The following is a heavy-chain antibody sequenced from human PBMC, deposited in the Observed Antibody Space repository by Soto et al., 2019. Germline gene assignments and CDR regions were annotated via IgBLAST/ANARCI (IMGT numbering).Heavy chain of an antibody. CDR2: VSNDGSSK. CDR3: AKDHGEGDWRHLFGD. Sequence: QVQLVESGGGVVQPGNSLRLSCAASGFSFSKYAMHWVRQASGEGLEWVAVVSNDGSSKYYGDSVKGRFTISRDNSQNTLYLQMNSLRPEDTAVYYCAKDHGEGDWRHLFGDWGKGTLVTVSS. V-gene: IGHV3-30*18. CDR1: GFSFSKYA. J-gene: IGHJ4*02. D-gene: IGHD1-1*01.